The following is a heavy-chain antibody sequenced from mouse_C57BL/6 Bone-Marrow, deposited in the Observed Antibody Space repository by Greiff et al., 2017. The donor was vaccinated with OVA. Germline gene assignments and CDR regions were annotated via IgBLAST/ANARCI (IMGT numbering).Heavy chain of an antibody. V-gene: IGHV1-76*01. CDR2: IYPGSGNT. D-gene: IGHD1-1*01. J-gene: IGHJ2*01. CDR3: ARSGGGTVVATDY. CDR1: GYTFTDYY. Sequence: QVQLQQSGAELVRPGASVKLSCKASGYTFTDYYINWVKQRPGQGLEWIARIYPGSGNTYYNEKFKGKATLTAEKSSSTAYMQLSSLTSEDSAVYFCARSGGGTVVATDYWGQGTTLTVSS.